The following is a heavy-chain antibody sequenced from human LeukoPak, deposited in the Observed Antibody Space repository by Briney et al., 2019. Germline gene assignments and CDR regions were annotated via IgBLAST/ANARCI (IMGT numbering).Heavy chain of an antibody. CDR1: GFTFSNYD. D-gene: IGHD3-22*01. CDR3: AKELDSSGYFDY. J-gene: IGHJ4*02. V-gene: IGHV3-23*01. CDR2: ISGSGGST. Sequence: GGSLRLSCAASGFTFSNYDMSWVRQAPGKGLEWVSGISGSGGSTYHAGSVKGRFTISRDNSKTTLYLQMNSLRAEDTAVYCCAKELDSSGYFDYWGQGTLVTVST.